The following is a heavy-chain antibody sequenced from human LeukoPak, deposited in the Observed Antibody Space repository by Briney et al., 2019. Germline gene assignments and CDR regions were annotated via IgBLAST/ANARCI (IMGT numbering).Heavy chain of an antibody. CDR2: ISAYNGNT. CDR1: GYTLTELS. J-gene: IGHJ6*02. D-gene: IGHD3-16*01. V-gene: IGHV1-18*01. Sequence: ASVKVSCKVSGYTLTELSMHWVRQAPGQGLEWMGWISAYNGNTNYAQKLQGRVTMTTDTSTSTAYMELRSLRSDDTAVYYCARDWDYGMDVWGQGTTVTVSS. CDR3: ARDWDYGMDV.